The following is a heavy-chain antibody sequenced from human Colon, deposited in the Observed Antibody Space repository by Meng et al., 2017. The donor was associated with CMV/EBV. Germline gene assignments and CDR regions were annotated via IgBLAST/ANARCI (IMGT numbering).Heavy chain of an antibody. CDR2: VLYDGSRK. D-gene: IGHD3-10*01. CDR1: GFTFSDYG. Sequence: QVQLWGSGGGVVQPEGPLRLSYAASGFTFSDYGMHWLRQAPGKGLEWVAFVLYDGSRKYYGDSVKGRFSISRDNSKNTLYLQMNSLRADDTAVYYCVKDQCRGWGQGTLVTVSS. V-gene: IGHV3-30*02. J-gene: IGHJ4*02. CDR3: VKDQCRG.